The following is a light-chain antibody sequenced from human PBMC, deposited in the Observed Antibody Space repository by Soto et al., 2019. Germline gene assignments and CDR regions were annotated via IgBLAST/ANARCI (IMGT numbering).Light chain of an antibody. J-gene: IGKJ2*01. CDR2: MIS. CDR3: MQATQSYT. CDR1: QSLVHSDGNTY. V-gene: IGKV2-24*01. Sequence: DIVLTQTPLSSPVTLGQPASISCRSCQSLVHSDGNTYLTWLQQRPGQPPRLLIYMISNRFSGVPDRFSGSGAGTYFTLKISRVEAEDVGVYYCMQATQSYTFGQGTKLEIK.